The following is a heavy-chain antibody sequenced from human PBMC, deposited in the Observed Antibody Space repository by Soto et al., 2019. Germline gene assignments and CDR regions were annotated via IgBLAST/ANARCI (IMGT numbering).Heavy chain of an antibody. CDR1: GGSISSSSSY. CDR3: ARLGSWLPTEYFQY. Sequence: SETLSLTCTVSGGSISSSSSYWAWIRQPPGKGLEWIGNIYYTGTANYNPSLQSRLTISVDSSKNQFSLRLSSVTAADTAIYYCARLGSWLPTEYFQYWGQGAMAIVSS. V-gene: IGHV4-39*01. J-gene: IGHJ1*01. CDR2: IYYTGTA. D-gene: IGHD5-12*01.